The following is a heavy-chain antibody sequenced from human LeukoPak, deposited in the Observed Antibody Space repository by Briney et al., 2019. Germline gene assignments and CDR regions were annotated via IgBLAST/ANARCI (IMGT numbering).Heavy chain of an antibody. CDR3: AKDIASSYYYYYMDV. CDR2: ISWNSGSI. Sequence: GMSLRLSCAASGFTFDDYAMHWVRQAPGKGLEWVSGISWNSGSIGYADSVKGRFTISRDNAKNSLYLQMNSLRAEDMALYYCAKDIASSYYYYYMDVWGKGTKVTVSS. CDR1: GFTFDDYA. D-gene: IGHD6-6*01. J-gene: IGHJ6*03. V-gene: IGHV3-9*03.